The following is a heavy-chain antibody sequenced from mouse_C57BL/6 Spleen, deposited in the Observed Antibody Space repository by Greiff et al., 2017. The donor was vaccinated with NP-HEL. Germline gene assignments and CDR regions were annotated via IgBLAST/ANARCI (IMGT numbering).Heavy chain of an antibody. CDR1: GFTFSSYA. CDR2: ISDGGSYT. Sequence: EVKLMESGGGLVKPGGSLKLSCAASGFTFSSYAMSWVRQTPEKRLEWVATISDGGSYTYYPDNVKGRFTISRDNAKNNLYLQMSHLKSEDTAMYYCARGKGYEYDAYAMDDWGQGTSVTVSS. CDR3: ARGKGYEYDAYAMDD. J-gene: IGHJ4*01. V-gene: IGHV5-4*03. D-gene: IGHD2-4*01.